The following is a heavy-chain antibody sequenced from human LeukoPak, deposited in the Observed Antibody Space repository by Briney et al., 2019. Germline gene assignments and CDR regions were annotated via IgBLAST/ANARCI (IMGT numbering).Heavy chain of an antibody. J-gene: IGHJ5*02. CDR3: ARGSRLWVTLNNWFDP. Sequence: ASVKVSCKASGYTITSYDINWVRQATGQGLEWMGWMNPNSGNTGYAQKFQGRVTMTRNTSISTAYMELSSLRSEDTAVYYCARGSRLWVTLNNWFDPWGQGTLVTVSS. CDR2: MNPNSGNT. D-gene: IGHD5-18*01. V-gene: IGHV1-8*01. CDR1: GYTITSYD.